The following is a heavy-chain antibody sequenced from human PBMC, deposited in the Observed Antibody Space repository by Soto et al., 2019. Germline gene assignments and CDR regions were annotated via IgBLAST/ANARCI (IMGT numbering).Heavy chain of an antibody. J-gene: IGHJ5*02. Sequence: GSLRLSCAASGFTFSSYSMNWVRPAPGKGLEWVSSISSSSSYIYYADSVKGRFTISRDNAKNSLYLQMNSLRAEDTAVYYCAREKVDYGDYVGWFDPWGQGTLVTLSS. CDR1: GFTFSSYS. D-gene: IGHD4-17*01. V-gene: IGHV3-21*01. CDR3: AREKVDYGDYVGWFDP. CDR2: ISSSSSYI.